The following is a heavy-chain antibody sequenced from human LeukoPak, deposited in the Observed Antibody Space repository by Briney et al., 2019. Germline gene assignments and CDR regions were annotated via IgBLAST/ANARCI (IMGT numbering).Heavy chain of an antibody. CDR3: ARIVESQAFDI. J-gene: IGHJ3*02. V-gene: IGHV3-21*01. Sequence: GGSLRLSFAASGLTFSSYSMNWVRQAPGKGLEWVSSISSSSSYIYYADSVKGRFTISRDNAKNSLYLQMNSLRAEDTAVYYCARIVESQAFDIWGQGTMVTVSS. CDR2: ISSSSSYI. CDR1: GLTFSSYS. D-gene: IGHD1-26*01.